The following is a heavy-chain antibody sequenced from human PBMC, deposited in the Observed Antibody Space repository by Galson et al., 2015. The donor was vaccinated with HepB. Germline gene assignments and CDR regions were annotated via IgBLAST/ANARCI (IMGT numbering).Heavy chain of an antibody. D-gene: IGHD6-13*01. CDR3: ASYPQSPTLAAVVS. J-gene: IGHJ4*02. CDR1: GYSFTSYW. CDR2: IYPGDSYT. V-gene: IGHV5-51*01. Sequence: QSGAEVKKPGESLKISCKGSGYSFTSYWIGWVRQMPGKGLEWMGIIYPGDSYTNYSPSFQCHVTISADKSISTAYLQWSSLKASDTAMYYCASYPQSPTLAAVVSWGQGTLVTVSS.